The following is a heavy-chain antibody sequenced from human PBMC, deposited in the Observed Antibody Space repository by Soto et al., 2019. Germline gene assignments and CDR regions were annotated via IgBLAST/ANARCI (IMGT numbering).Heavy chain of an antibody. J-gene: IGHJ4*02. CDR3: ARGLITGSHYSGGWYYFDS. V-gene: IGHV4-34*01. D-gene: IGHD6-19*01. Sequence: SETLSLTCAVYGESFSGYIWTWIRQTPGKGLRWIGQINHSGSASYNPSLKSRVTISVHTSNSQFSLELSSVTAADTAVYYCARGLITGSHYSGGWYYFDSWGQGTQVT. CDR1: GESFSGYI. CDR2: INHSGSA.